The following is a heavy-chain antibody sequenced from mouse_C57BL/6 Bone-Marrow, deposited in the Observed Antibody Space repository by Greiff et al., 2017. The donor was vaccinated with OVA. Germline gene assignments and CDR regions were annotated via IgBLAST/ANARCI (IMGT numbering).Heavy chain of an antibody. V-gene: IGHV1-58*01. CDR3: ARKDGYYEDWYFDV. D-gene: IGHD2-3*01. Sequence: EVQLVESGAELVRPGSSVKMSCKPSGYTFTSYGINWVKQRPGQGLEWIGYIYIGNGYTEYNEKFKGKATLTSDTSSSTAYMQLSSLTSEDSAIYFCARKDGYYEDWYFDVWGTGTTVTVSS. CDR1: GYTFTSYG. CDR2: IYIGNGYT. J-gene: IGHJ1*03.